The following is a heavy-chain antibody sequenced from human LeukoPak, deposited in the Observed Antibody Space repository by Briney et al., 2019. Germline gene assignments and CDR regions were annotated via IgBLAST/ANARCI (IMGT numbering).Heavy chain of an antibody. V-gene: IGHV3-21*01. J-gene: IGHJ3*02. CDR3: ARDASMDAFDI. Sequence: GGSLRLSCAASGFTFSTYSMNWVRQAPGKGLERVSAISGSGGSTYYADSVKGRFTISRDNAKNSLYLQMNSLRAEDTAVYYCARDASMDAFDIWGQGTMVTVSS. CDR1: GFTFSTYS. CDR2: ISGSGGST. D-gene: IGHD6-6*01.